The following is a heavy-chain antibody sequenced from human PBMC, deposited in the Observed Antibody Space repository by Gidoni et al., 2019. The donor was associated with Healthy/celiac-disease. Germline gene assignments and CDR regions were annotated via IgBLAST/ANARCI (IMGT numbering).Heavy chain of an antibody. Sequence: QVQLVQSGAEVTKPGASVKVPCKASGYHFTRYGISWVRQAPGQGLEWMGWISAYNGNTNNAQKLQGRVTMTTDTSTSTAYMELRSLRSDDTAVYDCAREGGITMVRGVITEFDYWGQGTLVTVSS. CDR1: GYHFTRYG. CDR3: AREGGITMVRGVITEFDY. D-gene: IGHD3-10*01. V-gene: IGHV1-18*01. J-gene: IGHJ4*02. CDR2: ISAYNGNT.